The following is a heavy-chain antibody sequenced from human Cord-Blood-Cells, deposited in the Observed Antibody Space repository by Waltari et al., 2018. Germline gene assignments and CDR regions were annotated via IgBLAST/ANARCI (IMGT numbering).Heavy chain of an antibody. CDR2: TYYRSKWYN. V-gene: IGHV6-1*01. CDR3: ARVTGSHWYFDL. J-gene: IGHJ2*01. D-gene: IGHD3-10*01. CDR1: GARVPTNSTA. Sequence: QVQLQQSGPGLVKPSQTLSLTCDISGARVPTNSTAWNWIRQSPSRGLEWLGRTYYRSKWYNDYAVSVKSRITINPDTSKNQFSLQLNSVTPENTAVYYCARVTGSHWYFDLWGRGTLVTVSS.